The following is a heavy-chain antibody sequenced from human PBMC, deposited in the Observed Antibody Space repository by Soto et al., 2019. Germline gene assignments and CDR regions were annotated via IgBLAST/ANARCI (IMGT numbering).Heavy chain of an antibody. CDR1: GFTFSSYA. D-gene: IGHD3-10*01. Sequence: QVQLVESGGGVVQPGRSLRLSCAASGFTFSSYAMNWVRQAPGKGLEWVAVISYDGSNKYYADSVKGRFTISRDNSRNTLYLQMNSRRAEDTAVYYCARGDYGSGRFSYYYGMDVWGQGTTVTVSS. J-gene: IGHJ6*02. V-gene: IGHV3-30-3*01. CDR2: ISYDGSNK. CDR3: ARGDYGSGRFSYYYGMDV.